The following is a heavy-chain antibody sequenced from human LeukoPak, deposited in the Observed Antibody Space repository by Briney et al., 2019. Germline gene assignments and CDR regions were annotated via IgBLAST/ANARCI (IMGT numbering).Heavy chain of an antibody. D-gene: IGHD3-22*01. V-gene: IGHV3-21*01. CDR3: ARDQRYYYDSSGYYYGPDAFDF. Sequence: GGSLRLSCAASGFTFSSYSMNWVRQAPGKGLEWVSSISSSSSYIYYADSVKGRFTISRDNAKNSLYLQMNSLRAEDTAVYYCARDQRYYYDSSGYYYGPDAFDFWGQGTMVTVSS. J-gene: IGHJ3*01. CDR1: GFTFSSYS. CDR2: ISSSSSYI.